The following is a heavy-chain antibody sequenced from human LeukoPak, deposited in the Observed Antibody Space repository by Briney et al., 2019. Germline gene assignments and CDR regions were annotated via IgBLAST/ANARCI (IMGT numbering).Heavy chain of an antibody. CDR1: GGTFSSYA. CDR2: IIPIFGTA. Sequence: GSSVKVSCKASGGTFSSYAISWVRQAPGQGLEWMGGIIPIFGTANYAQKLQGRVTMTTDTSTSTAFMDLRSLRSDDTAVYYCARDVLLVVGYSSGWYFDYWGQGTLVTVSS. D-gene: IGHD6-19*01. J-gene: IGHJ4*02. V-gene: IGHV1-69*05. CDR3: ARDVLLVVGYSSGWYFDY.